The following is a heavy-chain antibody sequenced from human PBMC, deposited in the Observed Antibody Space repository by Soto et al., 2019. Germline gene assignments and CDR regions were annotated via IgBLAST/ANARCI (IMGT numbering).Heavy chain of an antibody. CDR3: ANDIAAAGTGWFDQ. CDR2: ISGSSSAI. CDR1: GLSLSTYA. J-gene: IGHJ5*02. D-gene: IGHD6-13*01. Sequence: PGGSLRLSCAASGLSLSTYAMNWVRQAPGKGLEWVSYISGSSSAIYYADSVRGRFTVSRDNAKNSLYLQMNSLTAEDTAVYYCANDIAAAGTGWFDQWGQGTLVTVSS. V-gene: IGHV3-48*03.